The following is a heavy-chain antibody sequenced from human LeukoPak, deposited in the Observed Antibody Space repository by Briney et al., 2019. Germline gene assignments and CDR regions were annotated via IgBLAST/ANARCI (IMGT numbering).Heavy chain of an antibody. Sequence: SETLSLTCTVSGGSISSYYWSWIRQPPGKGLEWIGYIYYSGSTDYNPSLKSRVTISVDTSNNQFSLKLSSVTAADTAVYYCARGPPGGQFDPWGQGTLVTVSS. V-gene: IGHV4-59*01. D-gene: IGHD3-10*01. CDR2: IYYSGST. CDR1: GGSISSYY. CDR3: ARGPPGGQFDP. J-gene: IGHJ5*02.